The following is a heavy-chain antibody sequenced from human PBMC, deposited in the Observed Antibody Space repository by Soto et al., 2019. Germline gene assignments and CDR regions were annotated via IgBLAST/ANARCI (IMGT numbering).Heavy chain of an antibody. CDR3: AKGDRLLVTAIDA. V-gene: IGHV3-21*04. CDR1: GFTFSSYS. D-gene: IGHD2-21*02. J-gene: IGHJ5*02. Sequence: GGSLRLSCAASGFTFSSYSMNWVRQAPGKGLEWVSSISSSSSYIYYADSVKGRFTISRDNAKNSLYLQMNSLRAEDTAVYYCAKGDRLLVTAIDAWGQGTLVTVSS. CDR2: ISSSSSYI.